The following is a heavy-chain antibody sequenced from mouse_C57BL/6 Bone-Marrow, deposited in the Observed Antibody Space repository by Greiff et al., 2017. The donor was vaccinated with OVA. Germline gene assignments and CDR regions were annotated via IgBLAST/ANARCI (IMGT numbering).Heavy chain of an antibody. CDR2: IDPSDSYT. J-gene: IGHJ2*01. Sequence: QVQLQQPGAELVRPGTSVKLSCKASGYTFTSYWMHWVKQRPGQGLEWIGVIDPSDSYTNYNQKFKGKATVTVDTSSSTAYMQLSSLTSEDSAVYYGAPDYDYDEDYWGQGTTLTVSS. CDR3: APDYDYDEDY. CDR1: GYTFTSYW. D-gene: IGHD2-4*01. V-gene: IGHV1-59*01.